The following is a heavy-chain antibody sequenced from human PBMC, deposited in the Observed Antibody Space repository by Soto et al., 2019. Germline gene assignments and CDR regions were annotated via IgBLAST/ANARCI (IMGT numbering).Heavy chain of an antibody. Sequence: QVQLVQSGAEVKNPGASVKVSCKASGYTFTRYGIGWARQAPGQGLEWMGWINTYNGNKNYAQNVQGRDTLTTDTSTSTAYMELRSRRSNDTAIYYCAMVDVYVTPSPQDVWGQGTTVIVSS. CDR1: GYTFTRYG. D-gene: IGHD3-16*01. J-gene: IGHJ6*02. V-gene: IGHV1-18*01. CDR3: AMVDVYVTPSPQDV. CDR2: INTYNGNK.